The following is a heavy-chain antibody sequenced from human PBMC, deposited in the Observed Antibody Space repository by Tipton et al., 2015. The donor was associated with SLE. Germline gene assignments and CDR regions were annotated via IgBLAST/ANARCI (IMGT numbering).Heavy chain of an antibody. CDR1: GGSISSYY. Sequence: TLSLTCTVSGGSISSYYWSWIRQPPGKGLEWIGYIYYSGSTNYNPSLKSRVTISVDTSKNQFSLKLSSVTAADTAVYYCARRDSSYHWYFDLWGRGTLVTVSS. V-gene: IGHV4-59*01. CDR2: IYYSGST. CDR3: ARRDSSYHWYFDL. D-gene: IGHD3-22*01. J-gene: IGHJ2*01.